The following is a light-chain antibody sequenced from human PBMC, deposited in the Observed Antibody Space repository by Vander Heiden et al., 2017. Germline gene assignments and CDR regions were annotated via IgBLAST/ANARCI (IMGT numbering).Light chain of an antibody. CDR2: DVS. J-gene: IGLJ2*01. CDR1: SSDVGGYNY. Sequence: QSALTQPASVSGSPGQSITISCTGTSSDVGGYNYVPWYQQHPGKAPKLMIYDVSNRPSGVSNRFSGSKSGNTASLTISGLQAEDEADYYCSSYTSSSTLGVVFGGGTKLTVL. V-gene: IGLV2-14*01. CDR3: SSYTSSSTLGVV.